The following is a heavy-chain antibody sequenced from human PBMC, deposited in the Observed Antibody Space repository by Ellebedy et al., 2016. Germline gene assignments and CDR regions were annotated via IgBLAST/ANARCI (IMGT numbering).Heavy chain of an antibody. CDR3: VREDRDPRDV. J-gene: IGHJ3*01. CDR1: GFTFSSHW. CDR2: ISTDGSST. Sequence: GESLKISCAVSGFTFSSHWMHWVRQAPGKGLVWVSRISTDGSSTNYADSVKGRFTISRDNAKNSLYLQMNSLRVEDTAVYYCVREDRDPRDVWGQGTMVTVSS. V-gene: IGHV3-74*01.